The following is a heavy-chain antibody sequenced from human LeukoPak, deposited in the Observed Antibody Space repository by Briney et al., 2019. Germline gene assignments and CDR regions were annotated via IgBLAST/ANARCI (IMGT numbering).Heavy chain of an antibody. V-gene: IGHV4-31*03. CDR1: GGSIRDRSYF. Sequence: SQTLSLTCTISGGSIRDRSYFWYWVRQHPGKGLECIGYISCTGSSHNNPSLERRVTISVDTEDTSRKQFFLRLTSLTAADTAVYYCARQYSPGSSGLTPWGQGTLVTVSS. D-gene: IGHD3-22*01. CDR2: ISCTGSS. CDR3: ARQYSPGSSGLTP. J-gene: IGHJ5*02.